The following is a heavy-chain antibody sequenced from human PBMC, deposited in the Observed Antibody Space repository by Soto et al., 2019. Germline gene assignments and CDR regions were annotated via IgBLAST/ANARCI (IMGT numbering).Heavy chain of an antibody. J-gene: IGHJ4*02. CDR1: GASISSSGYS. CDR2: ISNTGST. CDR3: TRLDTTIDYFDY. Sequence: QLQLRESGSGLVKPSQTLSLTCAVSGASISSSGYSWSWIRQPPGKGLEWIGHISNTGSTYSNPSLKSRVTMSVDRSKSQFSLKLISVTAADTAVYYCTRLDTTIDYFDYWGQGTLVTVSS. D-gene: IGHD5-18*01. V-gene: IGHV4-30-2*01.